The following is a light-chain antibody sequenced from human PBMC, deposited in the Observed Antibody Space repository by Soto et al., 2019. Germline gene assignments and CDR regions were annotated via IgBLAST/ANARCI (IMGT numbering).Light chain of an antibody. CDR3: SSYAGSRNV. V-gene: IGLV2-8*01. CDR1: SSDVGGYNY. J-gene: IGLJ1*01. CDR2: EVN. Sequence: QSVLTQPPSASGSPGQSVAISCTGTSSDVGGYNYVSWYQQHPGKAPKLMIYEVNKRPSGVPDRFSGSKSGNTASLTVSGLQAEDEADYYCSSYAGSRNVFGTGTQRTVL.